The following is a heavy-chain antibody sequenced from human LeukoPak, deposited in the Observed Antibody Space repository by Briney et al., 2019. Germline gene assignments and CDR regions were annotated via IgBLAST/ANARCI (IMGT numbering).Heavy chain of an antibody. D-gene: IGHD1-26*01. J-gene: IGHJ4*02. V-gene: IGHV1-18*01. Sequence: GASVKVSCKASGYTFTSYGISWVRQAPGQGLEWMGWISAYNGNTNYAQKLQGRVTMTTDTSTSTAYMELRSLRSDDTAVYYCARTLRSSGSYYDLDYWGQGTLVTVSS. CDR3: ARTLRSSGSYYDLDY. CDR2: ISAYNGNT. CDR1: GYTFTSYG.